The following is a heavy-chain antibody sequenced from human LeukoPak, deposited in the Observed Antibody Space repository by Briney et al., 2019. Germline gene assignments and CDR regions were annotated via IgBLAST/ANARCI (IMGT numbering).Heavy chain of an antibody. CDR2: TYPGGSDN. CDR3: VSHLRPAQTTGDYFDL. D-gene: IGHD4-17*01. V-gene: IGHV5-51*01. J-gene: IGHJ2*01. Sequence: GEPLQISCKASGYNFTSYWIGWGRQMPGEGLGWVVITYPGGSDNKYSPPFQGLVTMSADRPTSTAYLQWNSLKDPATAMYYCVSHLRPAQTTGDYFDLLGRGTLVTVSS. CDR1: GYNFTSYW.